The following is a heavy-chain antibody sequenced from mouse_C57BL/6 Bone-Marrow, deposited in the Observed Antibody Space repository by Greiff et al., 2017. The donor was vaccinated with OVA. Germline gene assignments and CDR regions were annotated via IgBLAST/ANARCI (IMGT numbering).Heavy chain of an antibody. V-gene: IGHV2-6-1*01. Sequence: QVQLKESGPGLVAPSQSLSITCTVSGFSLTSYGLHWVRQPPGKGLEWLVVIWSDGSTTYNSALKSRLSISKDNSKSQVFLKMNSLQTDDTAMYYCARHGPHYYGSSYPFAYWGQGTLVTVSA. CDR3: ARHGPHYYGSSYPFAY. CDR2: IWSDGST. J-gene: IGHJ3*01. D-gene: IGHD1-1*01. CDR1: GFSLTSYG.